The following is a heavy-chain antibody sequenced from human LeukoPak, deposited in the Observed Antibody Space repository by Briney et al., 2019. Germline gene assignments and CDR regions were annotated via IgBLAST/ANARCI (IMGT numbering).Heavy chain of an antibody. V-gene: IGHV3-15*01. Sequence: GRSLRLSCAASGFTFSDYYMSWIRQAPGKGLEWVGRIKSKTDGGTTDYAAPVKGRFTISRDDSKNTLYLQMNSLKTEDTAVYYCTTWSPYFDYWGQGTLVTVSS. J-gene: IGHJ4*02. CDR3: TTWSPYFDY. CDR2: IKSKTDGGTT. CDR1: GFTFSDYY. D-gene: IGHD2-8*02.